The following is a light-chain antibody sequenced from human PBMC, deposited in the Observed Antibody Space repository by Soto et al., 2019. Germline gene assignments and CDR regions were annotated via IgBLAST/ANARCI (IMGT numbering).Light chain of an antibody. CDR3: QQYNNWPLT. Sequence: EIMMTQSPVTLSASPGESATISRLASQSVDNNVAWYQQKPGQAPRLLIVGSFARATGIPARFSGSGSGSEFTLTISGLQSEDFAVYYCQQYNNWPLTFGQGTRLEIK. V-gene: IGKV3-15*01. CDR1: QSVDNN. CDR2: GSF. J-gene: IGKJ5*01.